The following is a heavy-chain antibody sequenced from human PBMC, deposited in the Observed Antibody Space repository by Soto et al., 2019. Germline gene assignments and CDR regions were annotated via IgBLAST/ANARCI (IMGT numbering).Heavy chain of an antibody. D-gene: IGHD5-18*01. V-gene: IGHV1-69*04. CDR3: ARDPGYSYGLDNWFDP. CDR1: GGTFSSYT. Sequence: SVKVSCNASGGTFSSYTISWVRQAPGQGLEWMGRIIPILGIANYAQKFQGRVTITADKSTSTAYMELSSLRSEDTAVYYCARDPGYSYGLDNWFDPWGQGTLVTVSS. J-gene: IGHJ5*02. CDR2: IIPILGIA.